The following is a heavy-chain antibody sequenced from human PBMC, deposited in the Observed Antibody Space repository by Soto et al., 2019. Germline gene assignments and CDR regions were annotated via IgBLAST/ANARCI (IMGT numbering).Heavy chain of an antibody. V-gene: IGHV3-73*01. CDR2: IRSKANSYAT. J-gene: IGHJ5*02. CDR1: GFTFSGSA. CDR3: SVQLPAELDP. Sequence: EVQLVESGGGLVQPGGSLNLSCAASGFTFSGSAMHWVRQASGKGLEWVGRIRSKANSYATAYAASVKGRFTISRDDSKNTAYLQMNSLKTEDTAVYYCSVQLPAELDPWGQGTLVTVSS. D-gene: IGHD2-2*01.